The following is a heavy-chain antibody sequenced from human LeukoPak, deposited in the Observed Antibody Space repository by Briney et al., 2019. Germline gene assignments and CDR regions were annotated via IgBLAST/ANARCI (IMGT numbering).Heavy chain of an antibody. V-gene: IGHV4-34*01. CDR2: INHSGST. D-gene: IGHD4-11*01. CDR1: GGSFSGYY. CDR3: ARGQYSNYGRVAFDI. Sequence: SETLSLTCAAYGGSFSGYYWSWIRQPPGKGLEWIGEINHSGSTNYNPSLKSRVTISVDTSKNQFSLKLSSVTAADTAVYYCARGQYSNYGRVAFDIWGQGTMVTVSS. J-gene: IGHJ3*02.